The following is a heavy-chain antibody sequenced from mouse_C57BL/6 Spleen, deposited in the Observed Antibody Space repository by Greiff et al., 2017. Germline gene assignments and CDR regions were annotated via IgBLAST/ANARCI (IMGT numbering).Heavy chain of an antibody. Sequence: VQLQQSGPELVKPGDSVKISCKASGYAFSSSWMNWVKQRPGKGLEWIGRIYPGDGDTNYNGKFKGKATLTADKSSSTAYMQLSSLTSEDSAVYFCARPRGGGAMDYWGQGTSVTVSS. CDR1: GYAFSSSW. V-gene: IGHV1-82*01. J-gene: IGHJ4*01. CDR2: IYPGDGDT. CDR3: ARPRGGGAMDY.